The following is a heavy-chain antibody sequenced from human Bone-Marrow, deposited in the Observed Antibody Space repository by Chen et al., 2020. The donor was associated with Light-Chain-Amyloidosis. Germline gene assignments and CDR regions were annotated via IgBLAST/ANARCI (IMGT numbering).Heavy chain of an antibody. CDR2: ITGSDSAT. D-gene: IGHD6-19*01. Sequence: EVQLLESGGGLVQPGGSLRASCSASGFTCSAYSLGWVRQAPGKGLEWVAAITGSDSATDDAECVRGRFAISRDNSMNTLYLQMNSLTSDDTAVYFCARRARISSGQFDIWGRGTLVTVSS. CDR1: GFTCSAYS. V-gene: IGHV3-23*01. CDR3: ARRARISSGQFDI. J-gene: IGHJ4*02.